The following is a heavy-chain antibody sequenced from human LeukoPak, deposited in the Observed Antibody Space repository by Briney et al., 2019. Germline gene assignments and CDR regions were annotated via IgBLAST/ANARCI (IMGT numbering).Heavy chain of an antibody. V-gene: IGHV3-23*01. D-gene: IGHD2-15*01. CDR3: AKERNWSVVAATLNWFDP. Sequence: GGSLRLSCAASGFTFSSYAMSWVRQAPGKGLEWVSAISGSGGSTYYADSVKDRFTISRDNSKNTLYLQMNSLRAEDTAVYYCAKERNWSVVAATLNWFDPWGQGTLVTVSS. CDR2: ISGSGGST. CDR1: GFTFSSYA. J-gene: IGHJ5*02.